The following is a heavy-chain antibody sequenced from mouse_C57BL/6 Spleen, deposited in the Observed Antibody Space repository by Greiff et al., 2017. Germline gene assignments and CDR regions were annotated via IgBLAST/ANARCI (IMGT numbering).Heavy chain of an antibody. V-gene: IGHV1-69*01. CDR1: GYTFTSYW. D-gene: IGHD1-1*01. J-gene: IGHJ2*01. CDR2: IDPSDSYT. CDR3: ARLANSFDY. Sequence: QVQLQQPGAELVMPGASVKLSCKASGYTFTSYWMHWVKQRPGQGLEWIGEIDPSDSYTNYNQKFKGKSTLTVDKSSSTAYMQLSSLTSEDSAVYYCARLANSFDYWGQGTTLTVSS.